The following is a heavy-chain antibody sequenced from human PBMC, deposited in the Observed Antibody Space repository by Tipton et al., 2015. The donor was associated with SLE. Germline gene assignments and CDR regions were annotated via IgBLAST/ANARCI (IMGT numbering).Heavy chain of an antibody. Sequence: QSGAEVKKPGSSVKVSCKASGGTFSSYAISWVRQAPGQGLEWMGGIIPIFGTANYAQEFQGRVTITADESTGTAYMGLSSLRSEDTAVYYWARACCGGDCYTGYYFDYWGPGTLVTVSS. D-gene: IGHD2-21*02. CDR2: IIPIFGTA. CDR3: ARACCGGDCYTGYYFDY. V-gene: IGHV1-69*01. CDR1: GGTFSSYA. J-gene: IGHJ4*02.